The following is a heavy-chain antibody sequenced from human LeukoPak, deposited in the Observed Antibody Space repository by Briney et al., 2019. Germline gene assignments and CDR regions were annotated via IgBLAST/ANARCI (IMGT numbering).Heavy chain of an antibody. CDR3: AKQIYGDYGDDFGY. V-gene: IGHV3-30*18. Sequence: GGSLRLSCAASGFTFSSYGMHWVRQAPGKGLEWVAVISYDGSNKYYADSVKGRFTISRDNSKNTLYLQMNSLRAEDTAVYYCAKQIYGDYGDDFGYWGQGTLVTVSS. CDR1: GFTFSSYG. J-gene: IGHJ4*02. D-gene: IGHD4-17*01. CDR2: ISYDGSNK.